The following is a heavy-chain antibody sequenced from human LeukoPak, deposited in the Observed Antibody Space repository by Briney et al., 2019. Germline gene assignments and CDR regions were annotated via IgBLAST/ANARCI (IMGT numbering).Heavy chain of an antibody. CDR3: ARGTDDYGAKKGDY. J-gene: IGHJ4*02. V-gene: IGHV4-30-2*01. Sequence: SETLSLTCAVSGGSISSGGYSWSWIRQPPGKGLEWIGYIYHSGSTYYNPSLKSRVTISVDRSKNQFSLKLSSVTAADTAVYYCARGTDDYGAKKGDYWGQGTLVTVSS. D-gene: IGHD4/OR15-4a*01. CDR1: GGSISSGGYS. CDR2: IYHSGST.